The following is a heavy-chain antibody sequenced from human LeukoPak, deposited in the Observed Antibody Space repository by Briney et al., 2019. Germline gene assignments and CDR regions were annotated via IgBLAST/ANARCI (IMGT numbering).Heavy chain of an antibody. D-gene: IGHD6-19*01. J-gene: IGHJ4*02. V-gene: IGHV3-30*03. CDR2: ISYDGSNK. Sequence: PGGSLRLSCAASGFTFSSYGMHWVRQAPGKGLEWVAVISYDGSNKYYADSVKGRFTISRDNSKNTLYLQMNSLRAEDTAVYYCARAMDSSGWYGGSFDYWGQGTLVTVSS. CDR1: GFTFSSYG. CDR3: ARAMDSSGWYGGSFDY.